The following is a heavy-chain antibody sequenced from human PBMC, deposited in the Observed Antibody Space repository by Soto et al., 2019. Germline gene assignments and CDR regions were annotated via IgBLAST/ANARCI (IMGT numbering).Heavy chain of an antibody. D-gene: IGHD1-26*01. CDR1: GYTFTGYH. V-gene: IGHV1-2*04. J-gene: IGHJ5*02. Sequence: QVQLVQSGAEGKEPGASVKVSCKASGYTFTGYHIHWVRQAPGQGLEWMGWSNTNSGGTNYAQKFQGWVTMTRDTSINTAYVELSRLRSDDTAVYYCARWVGASNWFDPWGQGTLVTVSS. CDR3: ARWVGASNWFDP. CDR2: SNTNSGGT.